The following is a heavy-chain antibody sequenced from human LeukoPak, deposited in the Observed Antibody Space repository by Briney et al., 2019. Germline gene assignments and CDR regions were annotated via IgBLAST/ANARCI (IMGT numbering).Heavy chain of an antibody. CDR3: ARDEHVVVPAAIRYFQH. CDR2: IIPIFGTA. Sequence: SVKVSCKASGGTFSSYAISWVRQAPGQGLEWMGGIIPIFGTANYAQKFQGRVTITADESTSTAYMELSSLRSEDTAVYYCARDEHVVVPAAIRYFQHWGQGTLVTVSS. D-gene: IGHD2-2*02. V-gene: IGHV1-69*13. J-gene: IGHJ1*01. CDR1: GGTFSSYA.